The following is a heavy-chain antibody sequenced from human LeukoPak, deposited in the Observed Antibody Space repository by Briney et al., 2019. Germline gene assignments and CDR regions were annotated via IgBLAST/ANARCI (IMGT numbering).Heavy chain of an antibody. CDR2: IYHSGST. V-gene: IGHV4-30-2*01. D-gene: IGHD2-21*02. CDR3: ASSHLYCGGDCYSQLDP. J-gene: IGHJ5*02. Sequence: SQTLSLTCAVSGGSISSGGYSWSWIRQPPGKGLEWIGYIYHSGSTYYNPSLKSRVTISVDRSKNQFSLKLSPVTAADTAVYYCASSHLYCGGDCYSQLDPWGQGTLVTVSS. CDR1: GGSISSGGYS.